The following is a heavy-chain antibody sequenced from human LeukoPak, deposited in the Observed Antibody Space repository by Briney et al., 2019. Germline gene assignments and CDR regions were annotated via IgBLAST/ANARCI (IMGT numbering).Heavy chain of an antibody. CDR2: INPSGGST. D-gene: IGHD3-10*01. CDR3: ARPMVRGVIRSPFDY. Sequence: ASVTVSCKASGYTFTSCYMHWVRQAPGQGLEWMGIINPSGGSTSYAQKFQGRVTMTRDMSTSTVYMELSSLRSEDTAVYYCARPMVRGVIRSPFDYWGQGTLVTVSS. J-gene: IGHJ4*02. V-gene: IGHV1-46*01. CDR1: GYTFTSCY.